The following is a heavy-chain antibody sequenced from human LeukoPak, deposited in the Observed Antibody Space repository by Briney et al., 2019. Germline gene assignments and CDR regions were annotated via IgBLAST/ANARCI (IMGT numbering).Heavy chain of an antibody. CDR2: IRYDGSNK. CDR3: AKDLITMVREASAPFDY. D-gene: IGHD3-10*01. Sequence: GGSLRLSCAASGFTFSSYGMHWVRQAPGKGLEWVAFIRYDGSNKYYADSVKGRFTISRDNSKNTLYLQMNGLRAEDTAVYYCAKDLITMVREASAPFDYWGQGTLVTVSS. CDR1: GFTFSSYG. J-gene: IGHJ4*02. V-gene: IGHV3-30*02.